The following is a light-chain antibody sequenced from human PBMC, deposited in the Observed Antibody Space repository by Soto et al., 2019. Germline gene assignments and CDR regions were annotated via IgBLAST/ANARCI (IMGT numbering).Light chain of an antibody. Sequence: DIPLTQSPSTPSSPLLARPTITCRASQSISSWLAWYQQKPGKAPKLLIYDASTLESGVPSRFSGSGSGTEFTLTISSLQPDDFATYYCQQYNSYPWTFGQGTKVDIK. V-gene: IGKV1-5*01. CDR1: QSISSW. J-gene: IGKJ1*01. CDR3: QQYNSYPWT. CDR2: DAS.